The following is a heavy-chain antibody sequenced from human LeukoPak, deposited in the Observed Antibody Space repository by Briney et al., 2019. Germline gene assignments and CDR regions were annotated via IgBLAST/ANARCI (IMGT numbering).Heavy chain of an antibody. CDR1: SGSINDYY. D-gene: IGHD7-27*01. V-gene: IGHV4-59*08. Sequence: PSETLSLTCTVSSGSINDYYWSWIRQPPGKGLEWIGYVYYTGSTSYNPSLKSRVSISVDTSKNHLSLKLSSVTTADTAVYYCASRKLGNDYWGQGTLVTVSS. CDR2: VYYTGST. CDR3: ASRKLGNDY. J-gene: IGHJ4*02.